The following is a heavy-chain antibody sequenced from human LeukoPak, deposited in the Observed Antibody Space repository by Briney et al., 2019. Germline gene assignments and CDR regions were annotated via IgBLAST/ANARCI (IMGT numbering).Heavy chain of an antibody. Sequence: ASVKVSCKASGYTFTDYYIHWVRQAPGQGLEWMGWINPNSGGTNYAQKFQGRVTMTRDTSISTAYMELSRLRSDDTAVYYCVREGEYRFDPWGQGTLVTVSS. CDR2: INPNSGGT. CDR3: VREGEYRFDP. J-gene: IGHJ5*02. CDR1: GYTFTDYY. D-gene: IGHD2-2*02. V-gene: IGHV1-2*02.